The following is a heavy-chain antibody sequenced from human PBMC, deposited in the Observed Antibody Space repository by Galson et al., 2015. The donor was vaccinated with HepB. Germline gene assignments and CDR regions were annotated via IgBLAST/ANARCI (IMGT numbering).Heavy chain of an antibody. D-gene: IGHD3-22*01. CDR1: GGSISRGGYY. CDR3: ARGRSSPTYYYDSAGYSKYYFDY. CDR2: IYYSGST. Sequence: TLSLTCTVSGGSISRGGYYWSWIRQHPGKGLEWIGFIYYSGSTYYNPSLKSRVSISVDTSKNQFSLKLSSVTAADTAVYYCARGRSSPTYYYDSAGYSKYYFDYWGQGTLTTVSS. V-gene: IGHV4-31*03. J-gene: IGHJ4*02.